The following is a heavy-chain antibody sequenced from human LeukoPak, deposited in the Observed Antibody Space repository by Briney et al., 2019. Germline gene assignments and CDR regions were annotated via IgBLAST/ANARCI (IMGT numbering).Heavy chain of an antibody. V-gene: IGHV3-21*01. CDR1: GFTFSSHS. Sequence: GGSLRLSCAASGFTFSSHSMNWVRQAPGKGLEWVSSISSSSSYIYYADSVKGRFTISRDNAKNSLYLQMNSLRAEDTAVYYCARDPQAEYYYDSSGYSYAFDIWGQGTMVTVSS. CDR2: ISSSSSYI. CDR3: ARDPQAEYYYDSSGYSYAFDI. D-gene: IGHD3-22*01. J-gene: IGHJ3*02.